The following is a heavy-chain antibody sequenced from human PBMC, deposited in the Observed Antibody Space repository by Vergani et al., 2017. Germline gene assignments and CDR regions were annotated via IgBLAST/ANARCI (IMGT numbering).Heavy chain of an antibody. CDR1: GGSISGTNW. CDR2: ISTSGST. Sequence: QVQLQESGPGLVKPPGTLSLTCAVSGGSISGTNWWSWIRQPAGKGLEWIGRISTSGSTNYNPSLKSRVTISLDTSKNQFSLKLNSLTAADTAVYYCARAAAAALDYWGQGTLVTVSS. D-gene: IGHD6-13*01. J-gene: IGHJ4*02. V-gene: IGHV4-61*02. CDR3: ARAAAAALDY.